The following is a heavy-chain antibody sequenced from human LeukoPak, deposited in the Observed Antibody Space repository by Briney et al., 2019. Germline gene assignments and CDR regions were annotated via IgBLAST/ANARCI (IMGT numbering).Heavy chain of an antibody. CDR3: ARDPDYYFDY. V-gene: IGHV1-69*06. CDR1: GGTFSSYT. J-gene: IGHJ4*02. Sequence: ASVKVSCKASGGTFSSYTISWVRQAPGQGLEWMGGIIPIFGTANYAQKFQGRVTITADKSTSTAYMELSSLRSEDTAVYYCARDPDYYFDYWGQGTLVTVSS. CDR2: IIPIFGTA.